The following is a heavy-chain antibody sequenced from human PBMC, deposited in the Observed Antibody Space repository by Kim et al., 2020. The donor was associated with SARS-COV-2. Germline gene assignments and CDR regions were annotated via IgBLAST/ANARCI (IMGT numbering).Heavy chain of an antibody. CDR1: GFTFSSYG. D-gene: IGHD5-12*01. V-gene: IGHV3-30*18. J-gene: IGHJ4*02. CDR2: ISYDGSNK. CDR3: AKGKDIVATLFDY. Sequence: GGSLRLSCAASGFTFSSYGMHWVRQAPGKGLEWVAVISYDGSNKYYADSVKGRFTISRDNSKNTLYLQMNSLRAEDTAVYYCAKGKDIVATLFDYWGQGTLVTVSS.